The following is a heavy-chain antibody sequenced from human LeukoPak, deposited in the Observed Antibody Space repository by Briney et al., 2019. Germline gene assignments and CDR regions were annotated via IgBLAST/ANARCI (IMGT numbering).Heavy chain of an antibody. J-gene: IGHJ4*02. CDR1: GFTFSDYY. CDR2: ISSSGSTI. V-gene: IGHV3-11*04. CDR3: ARERGYYDILTGYYRYYFDY. Sequence: GGSLRLSCAASGFTFSDYYMSWIRQAPGKGLEWVSYISSSGSTIYYADSVKGRFTISRDNAKNSLYLQMNSLRAEDTAVYYCARERGYYDILTGYYRYYFDYWGQGTLVTVSS. D-gene: IGHD3-9*01.